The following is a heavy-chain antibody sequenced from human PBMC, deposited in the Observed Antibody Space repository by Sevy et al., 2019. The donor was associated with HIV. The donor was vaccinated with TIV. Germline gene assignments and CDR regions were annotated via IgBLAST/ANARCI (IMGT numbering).Heavy chain of an antibody. J-gene: IGHJ3*02. CDR3: ARLAWLRDSDAFDI. V-gene: IGHV3-33*01. D-gene: IGHD5-12*01. CDR1: GFTFSSYG. CDR2: IWYDGSSK. Sequence: GGSLRLSCAASGFTFSSYGMHWVRQAPGKGLEWVALIWYDGSSKYYADSVKGRFTISRDNAKNSLYLQMNSLRAEDTAVYYCARLAWLRDSDAFDIWGQGTMVTVSS.